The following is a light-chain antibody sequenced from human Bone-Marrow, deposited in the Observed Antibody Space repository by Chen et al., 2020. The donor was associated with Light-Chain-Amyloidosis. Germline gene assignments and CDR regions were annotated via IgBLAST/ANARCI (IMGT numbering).Light chain of an antibody. J-gene: IGLJ3*02. V-gene: IGLV1-51*02. CDR1: SSDIGNNY. CDR3: GTWDSSLRVGV. CDR2: ENN. Sequence: QSVLTQPPSVSAAPGQRVTISCSGSSSDIGNNYVSWYQKLPGTAPKRLIYENNKRPSGIPDRCSCARSGTSASLGIAGLQPGDEAGDFCGTWDSSLRVGVFGGGTKVTAL.